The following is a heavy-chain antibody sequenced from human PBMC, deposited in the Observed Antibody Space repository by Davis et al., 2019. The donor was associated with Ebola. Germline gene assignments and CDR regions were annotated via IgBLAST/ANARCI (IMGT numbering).Heavy chain of an antibody. V-gene: IGHV3-9*01. CDR3: ARDPDGGSYHPGLFDE. CDR2: ISWNSAII. CDR1: GFTFDDFA. Sequence: GGSLRLSCAASGFTFDDFAMHWVRHVPGKALEWVAGISWNSAIIHYADSVEGRFTVSRDNSENSLYLQMNSLRPEDTAVYYCARDPDGGSYHPGLFDEWGQGQLVTVSS. J-gene: IGHJ4*02. D-gene: IGHD1-26*01.